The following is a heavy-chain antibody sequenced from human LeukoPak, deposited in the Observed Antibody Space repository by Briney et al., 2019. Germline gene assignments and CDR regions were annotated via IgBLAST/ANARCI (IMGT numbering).Heavy chain of an antibody. CDR1: GGSISSYY. D-gene: IGHD5-12*01. Sequence: PSETLSLTCTVSGGSISSYYWSWIRQPPGKGLEWIGYIYYSGSTNYNPSLKSRVTISVDTSKNQFSLKLSSVAAADTAVYYCAREGYDNDGWFDPWGQGTLVTVSS. J-gene: IGHJ5*02. CDR3: AREGYDNDGWFDP. CDR2: IYYSGST. V-gene: IGHV4-59*01.